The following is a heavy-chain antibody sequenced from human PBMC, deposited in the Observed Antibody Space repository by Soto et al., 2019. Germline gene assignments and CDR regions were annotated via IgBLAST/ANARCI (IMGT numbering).Heavy chain of an antibody. CDR3: ARDMEWTRNLNFDY. Sequence: SETLSLTCAVSGYSISSGYYWGWIRQPPGKGLEWIGSIYHSGSTYYNPSLKSRVTISVDTSKNQFSLKLSSVTAADTAVYYCARDMEWTRNLNFDYWGQGTLVTVSS. D-gene: IGHD3-3*01. CDR2: IYHSGST. V-gene: IGHV4-38-2*02. CDR1: GYSISSGYY. J-gene: IGHJ4*02.